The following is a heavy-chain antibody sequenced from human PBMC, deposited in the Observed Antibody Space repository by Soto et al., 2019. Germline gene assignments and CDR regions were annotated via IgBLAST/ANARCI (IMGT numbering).Heavy chain of an antibody. CDR3: AKHGLTAYMAYYFDL. J-gene: IGHJ4*02. D-gene: IGHD3-16*01. CDR2: IYYSGSS. CDR1: GDSISRGGYY. V-gene: IGHV4-39*01. Sequence: PSETLSLTCNVSGDSISRGGYYWSWVRQHPGKGLEWLGYIYYSGSSYYNPSLKSRITISVDTSKSQFSLNLTSETAADTAVYYCAKHGLTAYMAYYFDLWGRGTLVTVSS.